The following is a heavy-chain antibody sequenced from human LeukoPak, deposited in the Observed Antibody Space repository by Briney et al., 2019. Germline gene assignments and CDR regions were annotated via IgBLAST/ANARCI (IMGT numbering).Heavy chain of an antibody. CDR2: ISSSSTYI. J-gene: IGHJ4*02. CDR3: SREGPSGWYGSHDY. CDR1: GFTFNLYT. V-gene: IGHV3-21*04. D-gene: IGHD6-19*01. Sequence: PEGSLRLSCAASGFTFNLYTMNWVRQAPGKGLEWVSSISSSSTYIYYADSVKGRFTISRDNAQNSLYLQMNSLRAEDTAVYFCSREGPSGWYGSHDYWGQGTLVTVSS.